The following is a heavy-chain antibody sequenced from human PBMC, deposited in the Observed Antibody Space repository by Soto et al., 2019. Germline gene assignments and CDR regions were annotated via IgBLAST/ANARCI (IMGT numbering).Heavy chain of an antibody. J-gene: IGHJ3*02. D-gene: IGHD6-19*01. Sequence: SETLSLTCTVSGGSISSSSYYWGWIRQPPGKGLEWIGSIYYSGSTYYNPSLKSRVTISVDTSKNQFSLKLSSVTAADTAVYYCARHHRGAVAVSLVVGVLSHFDIWGQGTMVTVSS. CDR1: GGSISSSSYY. CDR2: IYYSGST. CDR3: ARHHRGAVAVSLVVGVLSHFDI. V-gene: IGHV4-39*01.